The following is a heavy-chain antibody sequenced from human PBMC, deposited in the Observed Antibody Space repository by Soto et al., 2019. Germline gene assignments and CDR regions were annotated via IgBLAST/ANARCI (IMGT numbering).Heavy chain of an antibody. CDR2: VSYDGSNK. CDR3: AKDIGSSSWYWSATLDY. D-gene: IGHD6-13*01. V-gene: IGHV3-30*18. J-gene: IGHJ4*02. Sequence: QVQLVESGGGVVQPGRSLRLSCAASGFTFSSYGMHWVRQAPGKGLEWVAVVSYDGSNKYYADSVKGRFTISRDKSKNTLYLQMNSLRAEDTAVYYCAKDIGSSSWYWSATLDYWGQGTLVTFSS. CDR1: GFTFSSYG.